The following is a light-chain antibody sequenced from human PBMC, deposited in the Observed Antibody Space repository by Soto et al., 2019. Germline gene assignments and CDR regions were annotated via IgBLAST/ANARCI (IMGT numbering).Light chain of an antibody. V-gene: IGLV2-14*03. J-gene: IGLJ1*01. CDR3: NSYTSRTTPYV. CDR2: DVT. CDR1: SSDVGAYNY. Sequence: QSALTQPASVSGSPGQSITISCTGSSSDVGAYNYVSWYQHHPDKAPKLVIYDVTNRPSGVSNRFSGSKSGNTASLTISGLQAEDEADYYCNSYTSRTTPYVFGPGTKVTVL.